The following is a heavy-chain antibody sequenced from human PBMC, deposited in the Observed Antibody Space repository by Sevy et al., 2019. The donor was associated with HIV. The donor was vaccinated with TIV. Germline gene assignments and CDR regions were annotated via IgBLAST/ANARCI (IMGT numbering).Heavy chain of an antibody. V-gene: IGHV1-2*02. Sequence: ASVKVSCKASGYTITGYYMHWVRQAPGQGLEWMGWINPNSGGTNYAQKFQGRVTMTRDTSISTAYMELSRLRSDDTAVYYSARDRTGTHNWFDPWGQGTLVTISS. CDR2: INPNSGGT. CDR1: GYTITGYY. CDR3: ARDRTGTHNWFDP. J-gene: IGHJ5*02. D-gene: IGHD1-1*01.